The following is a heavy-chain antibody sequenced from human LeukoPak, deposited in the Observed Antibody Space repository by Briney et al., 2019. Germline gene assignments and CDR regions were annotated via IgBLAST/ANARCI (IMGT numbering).Heavy chain of an antibody. CDR2: ISGSGGST. CDR1: GFTFSSYA. J-gene: IGHJ4*02. CDR3: AKDPIYQPLLPFDY. Sequence: GGSLRLSCAASGFTFSSYAMSWVRQAPGKGLEWVSAISGSGGSTYYADSVKGRFTISRDNSKNTLYLQMNSLGAEDTAVYYCAKDPIYQPLLPFDYWGQGTLVTVSS. D-gene: IGHD2-15*01. V-gene: IGHV3-23*01.